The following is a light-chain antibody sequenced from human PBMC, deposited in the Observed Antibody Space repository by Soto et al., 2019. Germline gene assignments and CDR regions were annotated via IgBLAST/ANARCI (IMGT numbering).Light chain of an antibody. J-gene: IGLJ2*01. CDR2: SNN. Sequence: QSVLTQPPSASGTPGQRVTISCSGSSSNIGSNTVNWYQQLPGTAPKLHIYSNNQRPSGVPDRFSGSKSGTSASLAISGLQSEDEADYYCAAWDDSLNGFVVFGGGTTLTVL. CDR1: SSNIGSNT. V-gene: IGLV1-44*01. CDR3: AAWDDSLNGFVV.